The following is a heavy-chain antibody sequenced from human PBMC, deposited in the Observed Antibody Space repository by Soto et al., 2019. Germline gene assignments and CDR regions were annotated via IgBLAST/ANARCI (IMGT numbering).Heavy chain of an antibody. V-gene: IGHV1-69*13. CDR3: ARSAPMDAGDKYYYDF. D-gene: IGHD3-16*01. Sequence: SVKVSCKASGGTFSTFGISWVRQAPGQGLEWMGGIIPFFGTAKYSQKFEDRISITADESTNTVYMDLRSLTSEDTAIYYCARSAPMDAGDKYYYDFWGQGXLVTVYS. CDR1: GGTFSTFG. CDR2: IIPFFGTA. J-gene: IGHJ4*02.